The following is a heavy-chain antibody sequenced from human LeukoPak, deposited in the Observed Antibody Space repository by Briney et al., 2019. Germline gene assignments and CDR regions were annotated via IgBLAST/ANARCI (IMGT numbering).Heavy chain of an antibody. CDR3: AGNLHFYLRALDV. CDR1: GYSFTSYY. V-gene: IGHV1-2*02. D-gene: IGHD4-23*01. Sequence: GASVKVSCKASGYSFTSYYMHWVRQAPGQGLEWMGWINPNSGGTNYAQKFEGRVTMTTDTSISTAFLEVSRLRSDDTAVYYCAGNLHFYLRALDVWGQGTTVTVSS. CDR2: INPNSGGT. J-gene: IGHJ6*02.